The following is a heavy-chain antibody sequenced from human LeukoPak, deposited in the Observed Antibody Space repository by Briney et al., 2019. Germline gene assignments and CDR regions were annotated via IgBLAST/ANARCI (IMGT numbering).Heavy chain of an antibody. D-gene: IGHD6-19*01. CDR3: ARDPSGYSSGWYGSKHDY. CDR1: GFTFSSYW. Sequence: GGSLRLFCAASGFTFSSYWMSWVRQAPGKGLEWVANIKQDGSDKYYVDSVKGRFTISRDNAKNSLYLQMNSLRAEDTAVYYCARDPSGYSSGWYGSKHDYWGQGTLVTVSS. V-gene: IGHV3-7*01. J-gene: IGHJ4*02. CDR2: IKQDGSDK.